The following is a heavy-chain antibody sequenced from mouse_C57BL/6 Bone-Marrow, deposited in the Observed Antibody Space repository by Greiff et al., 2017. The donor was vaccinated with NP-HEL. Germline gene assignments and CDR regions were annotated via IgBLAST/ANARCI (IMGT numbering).Heavy chain of an antibody. CDR2: IDPSDSYT. Sequence: VQLQQPGAELVMPGASVKLSCKASGYTFTSYWMHWVKQRPGQGLEWIGEIDPSDSYTNYNQKFKGKSTLTVDKSSSTAYMQLSSLTSEDSAVYYCSLLLRYFDVWGTGTTVTVSS. J-gene: IGHJ1*03. V-gene: IGHV1-69*01. CDR1: GYTFTSYW. CDR3: SLLLRYFDV. D-gene: IGHD1-1*01.